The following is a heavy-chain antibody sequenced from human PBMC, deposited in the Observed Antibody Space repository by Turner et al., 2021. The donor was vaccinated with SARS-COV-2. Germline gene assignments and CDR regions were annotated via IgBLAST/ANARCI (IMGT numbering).Heavy chain of an antibody. CDR1: GGAIGTTTHY. J-gene: IGHJ4*02. CDR2: ISYTGRT. Sequence: QLQLQESGPGLVKPSETLSLTCAVSGGAIGTTTHYWGWIGQPPGKGLEWIGSISYTGRTFYTPSLKSRVTLSMDTSKNHFSLKVTSVTAADTAVYYCARQGGVDYWGQGTLVTVSS. V-gene: IGHV4-39*01. CDR3: ARQGGVDY.